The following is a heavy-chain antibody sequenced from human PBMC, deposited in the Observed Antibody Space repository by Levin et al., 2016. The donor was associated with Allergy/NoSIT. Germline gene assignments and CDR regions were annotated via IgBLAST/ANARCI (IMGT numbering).Heavy chain of an antibody. D-gene: IGHD6-6*01. CDR2: INPSGGST. J-gene: IGHJ4*02. V-gene: IGHV1-46*01. Sequence: WVRQAPGQGLEWMGIINPSGGSTSYAQKFQGRVTMTRDTSTSTVYMELSSLRSEDTAVYYCARTGDSSSSGPWYYFDYWGQGTLVTVSS. CDR3: ARTGDSSSSGPWYYFDY.